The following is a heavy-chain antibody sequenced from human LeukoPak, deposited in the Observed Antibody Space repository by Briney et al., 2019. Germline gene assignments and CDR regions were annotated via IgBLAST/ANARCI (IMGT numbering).Heavy chain of an antibody. CDR2: ISNYDSTI. CDR1: GFTFNNYE. D-gene: IGHD2-2*01. Sequence: GGSLRLSCAASGFTFNNYEMNWVRQAPGKGLEWVAFISNYDSTIYYADSVKGRFTVSRENAKNLLYLQVNSLRAEDTAVYYCARDSVVPAAPFDYWGQGTLVTVSS. V-gene: IGHV3-48*03. J-gene: IGHJ4*02. CDR3: ARDSVVPAAPFDY.